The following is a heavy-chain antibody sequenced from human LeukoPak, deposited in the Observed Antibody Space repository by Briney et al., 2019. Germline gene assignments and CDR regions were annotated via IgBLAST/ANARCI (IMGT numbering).Heavy chain of an antibody. D-gene: IGHD3-10*01. CDR2: IRYDGNKK. CDR3: AKDWGVIVYYYYMDV. CDR1: GFTLSSYG. J-gene: IGHJ6*03. V-gene: IGHV3-30*02. Sequence: GGSLRLSCAASGFTLSSYGMHWVRQAPGKGLEWVAFIRYDGNKKYYADSVKGRFTISRDNSKNTLDLQMNSLRVEDTAVYYCAKDWGVIVYYYYMDVWGKGTTVIISS.